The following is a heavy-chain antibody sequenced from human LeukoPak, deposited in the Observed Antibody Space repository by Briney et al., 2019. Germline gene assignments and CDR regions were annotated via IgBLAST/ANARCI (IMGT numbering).Heavy chain of an antibody. CDR2: IIPIFGTA. CDR1: GGTFSSYA. V-gene: IGHV1-69*13. CDR3: ARLDRITGTTALDY. J-gene: IGHJ4*02. D-gene: IGHD1-20*01. Sequence: GASVKVSCKASGGTFSSYAISWVRQAPGQGLEWMGGIIPIFGTANYAQKFQGRVTITADESTSTAYMELSSLRSEDTAVYHCARLDRITGTTALDYWGQGTLVTVSS.